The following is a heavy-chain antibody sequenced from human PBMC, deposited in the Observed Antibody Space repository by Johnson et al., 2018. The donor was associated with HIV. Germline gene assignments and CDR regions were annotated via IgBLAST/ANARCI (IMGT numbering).Heavy chain of an antibody. Sequence: VQLVESGGGVVQPGRSLRVSCGASGFTFSSYDMHWVRQAPGKGLEWVAVISYDGIKNYYADSVKGRFTISGDSSKNTGFLQMNSLRVEDTAVYFCARVGISDYDLAAFDIWGQGTMVTVSS. CDR1: GFTFSSYD. D-gene: IGHD3-3*01. CDR2: ISYDGIKN. V-gene: IGHV3-30-3*01. CDR3: ARVGISDYDLAAFDI. J-gene: IGHJ3*02.